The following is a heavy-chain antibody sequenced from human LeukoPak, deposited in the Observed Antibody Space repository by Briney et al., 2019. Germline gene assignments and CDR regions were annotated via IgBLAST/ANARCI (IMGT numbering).Heavy chain of an antibody. J-gene: IGHJ4*02. CDR1: GFTFSSYS. D-gene: IGHD3-3*01. V-gene: IGHV3-21*01. CDR3: ARDRSGGSRYYDFWSGYYSFDY. CDR2: ISSSSSYI. Sequence: PGGSLRLSCAASGFTFSSYSMNWVRQAPGKGLEWVSSISSSSSYIYYADSVKGRFTISRDNAKNSLYPQMNSLRAEDTAVYYCARDRSGGSRYYDFWSGYYSFDYWGQGTLVTVSS.